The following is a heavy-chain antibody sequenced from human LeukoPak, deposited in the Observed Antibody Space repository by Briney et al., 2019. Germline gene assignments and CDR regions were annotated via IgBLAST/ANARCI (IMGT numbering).Heavy chain of an antibody. CDR3: AVYEAAAGTWGEAAEY. J-gene: IGHJ4*02. CDR1: GYTFSIYN. V-gene: IGHV1-46*01. Sequence: ASVKVSCKASGYTFSIYNMHWVRQAPGQGLEWMGIINPSGGTSYAQNLQGRITMTRDTSTSTLYMELSRLRSEDTAVYYCAVYEAAAGTWGEAAEYWGQGTLVTVSS. CDR2: INPSGGT. D-gene: IGHD6-13*01.